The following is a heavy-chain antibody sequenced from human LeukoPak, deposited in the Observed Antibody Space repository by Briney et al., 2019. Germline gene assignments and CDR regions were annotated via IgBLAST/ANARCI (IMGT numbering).Heavy chain of an antibody. CDR1: GGSISSYY. CDR3: ARRGPNTGWARGWYFDL. Sequence: NPSETLSLTCTVSGGSISSYYWSWIRQPPGKGLEWIGYIYYSGSTNYNPSLKSRVTISVDTSKNQFSLKLTSVSAADTAMYYCARRGPNTGWARGWYFDLWGRGTLVTVSS. V-gene: IGHV4-59*08. J-gene: IGHJ2*01. D-gene: IGHD6-19*01. CDR2: IYYSGST.